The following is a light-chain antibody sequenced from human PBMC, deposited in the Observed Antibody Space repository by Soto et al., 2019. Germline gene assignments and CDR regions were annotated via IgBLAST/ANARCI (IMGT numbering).Light chain of an antibody. CDR1: QSLLHSNGYNY. CDR2: LGS. Sequence: DIVMTQSPLSLPVTPGEPASISCRSSQSLLHSNGYNYLDWYLQKPGQSPQLLIYLGSNRASGVPDRFSGSGSGTDFTLKISRVEAEDVGVYYCMQALQTPSFGQGTRLELN. V-gene: IGKV2-28*01. J-gene: IGKJ5*01. CDR3: MQALQTPS.